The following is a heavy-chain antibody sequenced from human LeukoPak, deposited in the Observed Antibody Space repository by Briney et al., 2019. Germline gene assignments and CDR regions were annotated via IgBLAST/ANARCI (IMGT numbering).Heavy chain of an antibody. CDR1: GGSISSSSYY. D-gene: IGHD3-22*01. J-gene: IGHJ3*02. CDR3: ARHLYYYDSSGYRLDAFDI. Sequence: SETLSLTCTVSGGSISSSSYYWGWIRQPPGKGLEWIGSIYYSGSTNYNPSLKSRVTISVDTSKNQFSLKLSSVTAADTAVYYCARHLYYYDSSGYRLDAFDIWGQGTMVTVSS. V-gene: IGHV4-39*01. CDR2: IYYSGST.